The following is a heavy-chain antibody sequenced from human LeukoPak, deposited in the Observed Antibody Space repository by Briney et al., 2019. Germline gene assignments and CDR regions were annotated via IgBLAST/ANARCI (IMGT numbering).Heavy chain of an antibody. J-gene: IGHJ4*02. CDR2: ISYDGSNK. D-gene: IGHD3-22*01. V-gene: IGHV3-30-3*01. CDR1: GFPFSSYW. CDR3: ARSYDSSGYYFFPNPSYFDY. Sequence: TGGSLRLSCVASGFPFSSYWMTWVRQAPGKGLEWVAVISYDGSNKYYADSVKGRFTISRDNSKNTLYLQMNSLRAEDTAVYYCARSYDSSGYYFFPNPSYFDYWGQGTLVTVSS.